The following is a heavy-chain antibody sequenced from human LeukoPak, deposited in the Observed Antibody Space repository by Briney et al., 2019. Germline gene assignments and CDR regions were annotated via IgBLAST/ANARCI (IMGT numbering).Heavy chain of an antibody. CDR3: ARVNFYTYGHFDP. CDR1: GGSISSYY. CDR2: IYTSGST. Sequence: PETLSLTCTVSGGSISSYYWSWIRQPAGKGLEWIGRIYTSGSTNYNPSLKSRVTISIDTSKNQFSLSLSSVTAADTAMYYCARVNFYTYGHFDPWGQGTLVTVSS. D-gene: IGHD5-18*01. J-gene: IGHJ5*02. V-gene: IGHV4-4*07.